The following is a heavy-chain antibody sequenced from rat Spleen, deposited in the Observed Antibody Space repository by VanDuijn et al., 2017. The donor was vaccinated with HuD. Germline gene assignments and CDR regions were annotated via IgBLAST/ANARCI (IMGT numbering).Heavy chain of an antibody. Sequence: EVQLQESGPGLVKPSQSLSLTCSVTGYSITSNYWGWIRKFPGNKMEWMGYISYSGSTSYNPSLKSRISITRDTSKNQFFLQLNSVTTEDTATYYCARYNNYYFDYWGQGAMVTVSS. D-gene: IGHD1-10*01. V-gene: IGHV3-1*01. J-gene: IGHJ2*01. CDR2: ISYSGST. CDR1: GYSITSNY. CDR3: ARYNNYYFDY.